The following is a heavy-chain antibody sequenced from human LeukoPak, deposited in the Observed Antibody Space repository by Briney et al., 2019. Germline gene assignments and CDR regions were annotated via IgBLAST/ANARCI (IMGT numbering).Heavy chain of an antibody. D-gene: IGHD6-13*01. CDR2: VGTNHDT. V-gene: IGHV3-13*01. J-gene: IGHJ6*02. Sequence: PGGSLRLSCVASGFSFNTYDIYWVRPAAGRGLEWVSAVGTNHDTYYLGSVTGRFTISRENAKNSFYLQMINLRVEDTAVYYCTREWRGIASHYRGMDVWGQGTTVTVSS. CDR1: GFSFNTYD. CDR3: TREWRGIASHYRGMDV.